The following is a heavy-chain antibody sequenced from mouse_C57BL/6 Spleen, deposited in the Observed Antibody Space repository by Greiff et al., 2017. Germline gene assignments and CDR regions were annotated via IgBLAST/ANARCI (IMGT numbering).Heavy chain of an antibody. CDR2: IDPSDSYT. Sequence: QVQLQQPGAELVKPGASVKLSCKASGYTFTSYWMQWVKQRPGQGLEWIGEIDPSDSYTNYNQKFKGKATLTVYTSSSTAYMQLISLTSEDSAVYYCARAEVTTGDYWGQGTTLTVSS. CDR3: ARAEVTTGDY. V-gene: IGHV1-50*01. CDR1: GYTFTSYW. D-gene: IGHD1-1*01. J-gene: IGHJ2*01.